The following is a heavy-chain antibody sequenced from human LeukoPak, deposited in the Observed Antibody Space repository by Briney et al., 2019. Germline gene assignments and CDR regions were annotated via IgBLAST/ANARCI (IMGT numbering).Heavy chain of an antibody. CDR2: IYYSGST. CDR3: ARALRQGYCSGGSCYQHFDY. V-gene: IGHV4-61*08. J-gene: IGHJ4*02. CDR1: GGSISSGGYY. Sequence: SETLSLTCTVSGGSISSGGYYWSWIRQHPGKGLEWIGYIYYSGSTNYNPSLKSRVTISVDTSKNQFSLKLSSVTAADTAMYYCARALRQGYCSGGSCYQHFDYWGQGTLVTVSS. D-gene: IGHD2-15*01.